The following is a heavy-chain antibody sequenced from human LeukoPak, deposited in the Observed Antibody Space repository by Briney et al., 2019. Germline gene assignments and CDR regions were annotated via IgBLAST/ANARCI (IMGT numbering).Heavy chain of an antibody. D-gene: IGHD1-26*01. Sequence: ASVKVSCKASGYTFTGYYIHWMRQAPGQGLEWMGWINPNSGGTNYAQKFQGRVTMTRDTSISTAYMELSRLRSDDMAVYYCARAPVGATDFDYWGQGTLVTVSS. CDR2: INPNSGGT. CDR3: ARAPVGATDFDY. J-gene: IGHJ4*02. CDR1: GYTFTGYY. V-gene: IGHV1-2*02.